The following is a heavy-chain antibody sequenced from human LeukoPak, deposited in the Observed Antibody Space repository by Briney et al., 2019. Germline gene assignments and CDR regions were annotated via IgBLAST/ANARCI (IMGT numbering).Heavy chain of an antibody. CDR2: ISSSSSTI. CDR3: ARAEYYYGSGSYSGIDY. D-gene: IGHD3-10*01. J-gene: IGHJ4*02. Sequence: GGSLRLSCAASGFTFSSSAMSWVRQAPGKGLEWVSYISSSSSTIYYADSVKGRFTISRDNAKNSLYLQMNSLRDEDTAVYYCARAEYYYGSGSYSGIDYWGQGTLVTVSS. CDR1: GFTFSSSA. V-gene: IGHV3-48*02.